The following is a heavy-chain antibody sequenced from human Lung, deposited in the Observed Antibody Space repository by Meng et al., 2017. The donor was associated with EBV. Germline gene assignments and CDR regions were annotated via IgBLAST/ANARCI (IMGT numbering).Heavy chain of an antibody. CDR2: ISSSSSYI. CDR1: GFSFRDLY. J-gene: IGHJ4*02. CDR3: ARRLSGSYPTDFDY. V-gene: IGHV3-21*02. Sequence: GRLEESGGGLVQPGGSLRLSCPVSGFSFRDLYMDWVRQAPGKGLEWVSSISSSSSYIYYADSVKGRFTISRDNAKNSLYLQMNSLRAEDTAVYYCARRLSGSYPTDFDYWGQGTLVTVSS. D-gene: IGHD1-26*01.